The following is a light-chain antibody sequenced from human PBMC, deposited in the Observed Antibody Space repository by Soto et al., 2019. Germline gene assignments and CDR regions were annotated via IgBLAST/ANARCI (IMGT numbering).Light chain of an antibody. CDR1: SSDVGAYNY. Sequence: QSALTQPPSASGSPGQSVTISCTGTSSDVGAYNYASWNQQHSAKAPKLVIYEVTKRPAGVPDRFSGSKSANTDSLTVSGLQAEDEADYYCSSFASSNPWVFGGGTQLTVL. CDR3: SSFASSNPWV. J-gene: IGLJ3*02. CDR2: EVT. V-gene: IGLV2-8*01.